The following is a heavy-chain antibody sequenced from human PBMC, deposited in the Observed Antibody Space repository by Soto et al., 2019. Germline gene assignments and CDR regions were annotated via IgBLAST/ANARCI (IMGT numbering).Heavy chain of an antibody. V-gene: IGHV3-23*01. CDR2: ISGSGGST. CDR1: RFTFSKYA. CDR3: AKGLRGCGGGNCYYFYYYGVDV. J-gene: IGHJ6*02. D-gene: IGHD2-15*01. Sequence: GGSLRLSCAASRFTFSKYAMSWVRQAPGKGLEWVAAISGSGGSTYYADSVKGRFTIYRDNSKSTMSLPMNSLRAEDTAVSYCAKGLRGCGGGNCYYFYYYGVDVWGQGTTVTVSS.